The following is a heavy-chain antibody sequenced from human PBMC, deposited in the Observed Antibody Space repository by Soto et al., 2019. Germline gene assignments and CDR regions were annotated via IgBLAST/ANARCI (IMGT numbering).Heavy chain of an antibody. CDR1: GGSISSDGYY. V-gene: IGHV4-31*03. Sequence: SETLSLTCTVSGGSISSDGYYWSWIRQHPGKGLEWIGYIYYSGITYYNPSLKSRATISVDTSKNQFSLKLSSVTAADTAVYYCARDTAAIGQFDPWGQGTLVTVSS. J-gene: IGHJ5*02. D-gene: IGHD5-18*01. CDR2: IYYSGIT. CDR3: ARDTAAIGQFDP.